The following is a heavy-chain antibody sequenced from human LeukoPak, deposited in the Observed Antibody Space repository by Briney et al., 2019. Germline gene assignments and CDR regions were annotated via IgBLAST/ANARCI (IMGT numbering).Heavy chain of an antibody. CDR2: IYYSGST. CDR1: GGSISSYY. V-gene: IGHV4-59*01. J-gene: IGHJ4*02. Sequence: SETLSLTCTVSGGSISSYYWSWIRQPPGEGLEWIGYIYYSGSTNYNPSLKSRVTISVDTSKNQFSLKLSSVTAADTAVYYCAAEICSSTSCYIDYWGQGTLVTVSS. D-gene: IGHD2-2*02. CDR3: AAEICSSTSCYIDY.